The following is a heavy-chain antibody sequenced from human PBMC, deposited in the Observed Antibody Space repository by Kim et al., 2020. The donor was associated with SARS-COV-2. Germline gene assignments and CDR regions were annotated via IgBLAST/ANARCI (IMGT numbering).Heavy chain of an antibody. J-gene: IGHJ4*02. Sequence: GGSLRLSCAASGFTFSSYSMNWVRQAPGKGLEWVSYISSSSSTIYYADSVKGRFTISRDNAKSSLFLQMNSLRDEDTAVYYCARDYYDSSGYYSGGYWGQGTLVTVSS. CDR1: GFTFSSYS. CDR2: ISSSSSTI. D-gene: IGHD3-22*01. V-gene: IGHV3-48*02. CDR3: ARDYYDSSGYYSGGY.